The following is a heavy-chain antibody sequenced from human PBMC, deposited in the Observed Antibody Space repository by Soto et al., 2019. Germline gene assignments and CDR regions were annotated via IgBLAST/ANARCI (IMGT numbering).Heavy chain of an antibody. Sequence: PGGSLRLSCAASGFTFSSYAMHWVRQAPGKGLEWVAVISYDGSNKYYADSVKGRFTISRDNSKNTLYLQMNSLRAKDTAVYYCARERGFRYDFWSGYSFYYYYGMDVWGQGTTVTVSS. CDR3: ARERGFRYDFWSGYSFYYYYGMDV. CDR2: ISYDGSNK. CDR1: GFTFSSYA. V-gene: IGHV3-30-3*01. D-gene: IGHD3-3*01. J-gene: IGHJ6*02.